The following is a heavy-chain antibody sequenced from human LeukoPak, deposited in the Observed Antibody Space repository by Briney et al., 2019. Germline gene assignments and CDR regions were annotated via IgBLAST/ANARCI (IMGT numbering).Heavy chain of an antibody. CDR3: ARERWLQPDY. CDR2: IWYDGSNK. Sequence: PGRSLRLSCAASGFTFSSYGMHWVRQAPGKGLEWVAVIWYDGSNKYYADSVKGRFTISGDNSKNTLYLQMNSLRAEDTAVYYCARERWLQPDYWGQGILVTVSS. CDR1: GFTFSSYG. J-gene: IGHJ4*02. V-gene: IGHV3-33*01. D-gene: IGHD5-24*01.